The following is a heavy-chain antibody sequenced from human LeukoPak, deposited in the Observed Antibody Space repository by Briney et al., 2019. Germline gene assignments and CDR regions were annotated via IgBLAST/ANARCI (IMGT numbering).Heavy chain of an antibody. CDR3: ARGYCSSTSCYTGVDV. D-gene: IGHD2-2*02. Sequence: PGGSLRLSCAASGFTFSSYSMNWVRQAPGKGLEWVSYISSSSSTIYYADSVKGRFTISRDNAKNSLYLQMNSLRAEDTAVYYCARGYCSSTSCYTGVDVWGEGTTVTVSS. CDR1: GFTFSSYS. J-gene: IGHJ6*04. V-gene: IGHV3-48*01. CDR2: ISSSSSTI.